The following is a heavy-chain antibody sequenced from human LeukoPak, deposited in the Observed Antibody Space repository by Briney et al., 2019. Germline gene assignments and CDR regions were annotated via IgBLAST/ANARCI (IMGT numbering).Heavy chain of an antibody. V-gene: IGHV4-31*03. CDR2: VSYSGST. D-gene: IGHD2-15*01. CDR1: GGSISSGGYY. Sequence: PSETLSLTFTVSGGSISSGGYYWSWIRQHPGKGLEWIGYVSYSGSTHYNPSLKSRVTISLETSKNQFSLKLNSVTAADTAVYYCARVEIAVVVAATYDVFAIWGQGTMVTVSS. J-gene: IGHJ3*02. CDR3: ARVEIAVVVAATYDVFAI.